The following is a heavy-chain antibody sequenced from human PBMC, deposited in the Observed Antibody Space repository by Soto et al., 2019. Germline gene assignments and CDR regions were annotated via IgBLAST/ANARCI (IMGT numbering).Heavy chain of an antibody. J-gene: IGHJ4*02. CDR3: ARDPDPYSGSYYRI. Sequence: QVQLQESGPGLVKPSETLSLTCTVSGGSISSYYWSWIRQPPGKGLEWIGYIYYSGSTNYNPSLQSRVTISVDTSKNHFSLKLSSVTAADTAVYYCARDPDPYSGSYYRIWGQGTLVTVSS. CDR1: GGSISSYY. CDR2: IYYSGST. D-gene: IGHD1-26*01. V-gene: IGHV4-59*01.